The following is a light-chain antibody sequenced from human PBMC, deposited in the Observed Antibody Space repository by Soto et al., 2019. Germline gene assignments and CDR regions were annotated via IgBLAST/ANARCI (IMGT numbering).Light chain of an antibody. Sequence: SALTQPPSASGSPGQSVTISCTGTSSDIGGYNYVSWYQQHPGKAPKLMIYEVIKRPSGVPDRFSGSRSGNTASLTVSGLQAEDEADYYRSSYTGTNNLYVFGTGTKVTVL. V-gene: IGLV2-8*01. J-gene: IGLJ1*01. CDR2: EVI. CDR3: SSYTGTNNLYV. CDR1: SSDIGGYNY.